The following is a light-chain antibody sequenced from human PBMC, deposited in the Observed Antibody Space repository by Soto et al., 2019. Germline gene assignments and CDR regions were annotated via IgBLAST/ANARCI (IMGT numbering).Light chain of an antibody. V-gene: IGKV3-15*01. J-gene: IGKJ1*01. Sequence: EVVLTQSTATLSVSAGGTVTLSCRASQSVSSSYLAWYQQKPGQAPRLLIYGASTRATGIPARFSGSGSGTEFTLTISSLQSEDFAVYYCQQYNNWPPWTFGQGTKVDIK. CDR2: GAS. CDR3: QQYNNWPPWT. CDR1: QSVSSSY.